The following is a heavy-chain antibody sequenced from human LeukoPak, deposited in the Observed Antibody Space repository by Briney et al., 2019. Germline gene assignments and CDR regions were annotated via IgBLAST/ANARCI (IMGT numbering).Heavy chain of an antibody. J-gene: IGHJ5*02. CDR1: GAPYNEYY. Sequence: SDTLSLTCALYGAPYNEYYWIWIRHSPTKGLEWIGEVNYSGSAKHHPSLKGRVNISADKSRNHFFLRLSPVAAADSGVYYCARERASNNHDNWFDPWGQGTLVTVSS. CDR2: VNYSGSA. CDR3: ARERASNNHDNWFDP. V-gene: IGHV4-34*01.